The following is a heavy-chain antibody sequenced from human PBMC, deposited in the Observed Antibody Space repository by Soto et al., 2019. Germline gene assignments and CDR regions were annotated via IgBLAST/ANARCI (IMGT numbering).Heavy chain of an antibody. Sequence: SVKVSCKASGGTFSSYAISWVRQAPGQGLEWMGGIIPIFGTANYAQKFQGRVTITADKSTSTAYMELSSLRAEDTAVYYCAKGPQNSLGYCTNGVCYTDYYYGMDVWGHGTTVTVSS. D-gene: IGHD2-8*01. V-gene: IGHV1-69*06. CDR3: AKGPQNSLGYCTNGVCYTDYYYGMDV. J-gene: IGHJ6*02. CDR2: IIPIFGTA. CDR1: GGTFSSYA.